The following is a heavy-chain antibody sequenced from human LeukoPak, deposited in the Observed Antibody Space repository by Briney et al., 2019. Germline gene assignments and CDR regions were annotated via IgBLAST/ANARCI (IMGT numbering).Heavy chain of an antibody. CDR2: ISSIGITI. V-gene: IGHV3-11*01. J-gene: IGHJ4*02. Sequence: GGSLRLSCAASGVTFSDYYMSWIRQAPGKGLDWGSYISSIGITIYYADSVKGRVTISRDNAKNSLYLQMNSLRGEDTAVYYCARDDSSGPYYFDYWGQGTLVTVSS. CDR1: GVTFSDYY. D-gene: IGHD3-22*01. CDR3: ARDDSSGPYYFDY.